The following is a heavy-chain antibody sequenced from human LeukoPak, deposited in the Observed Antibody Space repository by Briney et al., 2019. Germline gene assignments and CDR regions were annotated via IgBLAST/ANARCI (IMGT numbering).Heavy chain of an antibody. CDR1: GGSISSYY. D-gene: IGHD3-10*01. Sequence: SETLSLTCTVAGGSISSYYWSWIRPPPGKGLECIGYIHYTGSTNYNPSLKSRVTISVETSKNQFSLKLKSVTAADTAVYYCARGGYYGSGNDFRFDPWGQGTLVTVSS. CDR3: ARGGYYGSGNDFRFDP. V-gene: IGHV4-59*01. CDR2: IHYTGST. J-gene: IGHJ5*02.